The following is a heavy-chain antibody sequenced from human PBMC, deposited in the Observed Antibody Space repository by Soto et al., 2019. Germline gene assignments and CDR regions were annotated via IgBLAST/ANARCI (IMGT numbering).Heavy chain of an antibody. CDR3: ARVWAYASNDYYYAY. Sequence: QVQLVQSGAEVRKPGSSVKVSCKASGGTFSRHAISWVRQAHGQGLEWMVGIIPIFGTANHAQKFQGRVTIIADESTSTVYMELSSLRSEDTAMYYCARVWAYASNDYYYAYWGQGTLVIVSS. V-gene: IGHV1-69*01. CDR1: GGTFSRHA. J-gene: IGHJ4*02. CDR2: IIPIFGTA. D-gene: IGHD3-22*01.